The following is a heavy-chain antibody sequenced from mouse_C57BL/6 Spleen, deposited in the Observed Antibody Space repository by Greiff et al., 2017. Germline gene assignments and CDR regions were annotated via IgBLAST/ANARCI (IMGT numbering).Heavy chain of an antibody. J-gene: IGHJ1*03. CDR2: IYPGDGDT. Sequence: QVQLPQSGPELVQPGASVKISCKASGYAFSSSWMNWVKQRPGKGLEWIGRIYPGDGDTNYNGKFKGKATLTADKSSSTAYMQLSSLTSEDSAVYFCARLYGSSYGYFDVWGTGTTVTVSS. D-gene: IGHD1-1*01. CDR3: ARLYGSSYGYFDV. CDR1: GYAFSSSW. V-gene: IGHV1-82*01.